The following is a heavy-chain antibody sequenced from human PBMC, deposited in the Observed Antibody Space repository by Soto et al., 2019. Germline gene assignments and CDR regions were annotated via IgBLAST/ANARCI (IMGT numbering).Heavy chain of an antibody. V-gene: IGHV3-30*18. CDR2: ISSDGNDK. CDR1: GFTFSAYG. J-gene: IGHJ4*02. D-gene: IGHD3-10*01. Sequence: QVQLVESGGGVVQPGRSLRLSCAASGFTFSAYGMHWVRQAPGKGLERVAVISSDGNDKYHADSVKGRFTISRDNSKNTLYVQMNSLRTEDTAVYYCAKDSGRGSADYYFDYWGQGTLVTVSS. CDR3: AKDSGRGSADYYFDY.